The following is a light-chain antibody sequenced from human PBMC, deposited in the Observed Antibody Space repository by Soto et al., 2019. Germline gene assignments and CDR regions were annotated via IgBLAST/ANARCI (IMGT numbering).Light chain of an antibody. CDR3: AAWDDSLNGV. CDR2: SNN. V-gene: IGLV1-44*01. CDR1: SSNIGSNT. J-gene: IGLJ3*02. Sequence: QSVLTQPPSASGAPGQRVTISCSGSSSNIGSNTVSWYQQLPGTAPKLLMYSNNQRPSGVPDRFSGSKSGTSASLAISGLQSEDEADYYCAAWDDSLNGVFGGGTQLTVL.